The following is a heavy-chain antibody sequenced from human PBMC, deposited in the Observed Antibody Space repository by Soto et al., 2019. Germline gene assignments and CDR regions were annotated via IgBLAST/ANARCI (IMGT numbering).Heavy chain of an antibody. D-gene: IGHD3-22*01. J-gene: IGHJ3*02. V-gene: IGHV3-30*03. CDR2: ISYDGSSK. CDR1: GFTFSSYG. Sequence: GGSLRLSCAASGFTFSSYGMHWVRQAPGKGLEWVAVISYDGSSKYYADSVKGRFTISRDNSKNTLYLQMNSMRAEETAVYNSAPTYYYDSSGYRADAFDIWGQGTMVTVSS. CDR3: APTYYYDSSGYRADAFDI.